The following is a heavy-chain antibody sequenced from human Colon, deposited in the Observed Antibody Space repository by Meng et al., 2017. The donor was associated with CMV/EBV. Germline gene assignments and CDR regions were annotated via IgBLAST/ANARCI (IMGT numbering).Heavy chain of an antibody. Sequence: GESLKISCGASGFTFTAYDLIWVRQVPGKGLEWVSSISSSGRSIEYADSVKGRFTISRDNARSSLSLQMHSLRAEDAAVYYCAREDIVATEYYFDYWGQGTLVTVSS. V-gene: IGHV3-21*01. J-gene: IGHJ4*02. CDR1: GFTFTAYD. CDR3: AREDIVATEYYFDY. D-gene: IGHD5-12*01. CDR2: ISSSGRSI.